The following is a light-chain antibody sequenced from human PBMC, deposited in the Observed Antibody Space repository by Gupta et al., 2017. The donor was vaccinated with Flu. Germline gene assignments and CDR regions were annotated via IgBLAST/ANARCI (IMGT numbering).Light chain of an antibody. CDR3: QQYYGGPWT. CDR2: WAS. CDR1: QSLFYSSNNKNY. J-gene: IGKJ1*01. V-gene: IGKV4-1*01. Sequence: NCKYSQSLFYSSNNKNYLAWYQQKPGQPPNLLLYWASTRKSGVPDRISGSGSGTDFTLTISSLQAEDVAVYYCQQYYGGPWTFGQGTRVEIK.